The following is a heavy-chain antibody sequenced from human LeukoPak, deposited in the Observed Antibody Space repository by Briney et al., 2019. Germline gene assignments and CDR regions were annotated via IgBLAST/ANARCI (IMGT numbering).Heavy chain of an antibody. Sequence: SETLSLTCAVYGGSFSGYYWSWIRQPPGKGLEWIGEINHSGSTNYNPSLKSRVTISVDTSKNQFSLKLSSVTAADTAVYYCARGEVGANYYFDYWGQGTLVTVSS. CDR1: GGSFSGYY. V-gene: IGHV4-34*01. CDR3: ARGEVGANYYFDY. D-gene: IGHD1-26*01. CDR2: INHSGST. J-gene: IGHJ4*02.